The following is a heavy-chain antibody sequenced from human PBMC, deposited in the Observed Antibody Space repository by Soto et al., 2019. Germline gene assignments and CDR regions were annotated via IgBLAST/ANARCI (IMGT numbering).Heavy chain of an antibody. Sequence: GGSLRLSCAASGFTFSSYGMHWVRQAPGKGLEWVAVIWYDGSNKYYADSVKGRFTISRDNSKNTLYLQMNSLRAEDTAVYYCARGGVPAAYALYYYYYMDVWGKGTTVTVSS. CDR1: GFTFSSYG. V-gene: IGHV3-33*01. D-gene: IGHD2-2*01. J-gene: IGHJ6*03. CDR2: IWYDGSNK. CDR3: ARGGVPAAYALYYYYYMDV.